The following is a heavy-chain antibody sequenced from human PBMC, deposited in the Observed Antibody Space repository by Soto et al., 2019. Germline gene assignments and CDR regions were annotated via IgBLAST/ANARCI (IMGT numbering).Heavy chain of an antibody. D-gene: IGHD4-17*01. CDR3: AKSKGDLEILKTTVTTFGGPFQI. CDR1: GFTFDDYA. J-gene: IGHJ3*02. CDR2: ISWNSGSR. Sequence: EVQLVESGGGLVQPGRSLRLSCAASGFTFDDYAMHWVRQVPGKGPEWVSGISWNSGSRGYAESVRGRFTISRDNAKNSRYLQMDSLRTEDKAFYYCAKSKGDLEILKTTVTTFGGPFQIWGQGTMVTVSS. V-gene: IGHV3-9*01.